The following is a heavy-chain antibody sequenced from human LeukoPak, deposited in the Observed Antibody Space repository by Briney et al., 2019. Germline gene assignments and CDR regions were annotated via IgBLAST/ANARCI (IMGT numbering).Heavy chain of an antibody. CDR1: GGSVTSGSSY. CDR2: IDYIGST. D-gene: IGHD5-24*01. Sequence: SETLSLTCTVSGGSVTSGSSYWSWLRQPPGKGLEWIGYIDYIGSTNYSPSLKTRVTISLDTSKNQFSLKLTSVTAADTAVYYCASSRSGRYYFDYWGPGTLVTVSS. V-gene: IGHV4-61*01. CDR3: ASSRSGRYYFDY. J-gene: IGHJ4*02.